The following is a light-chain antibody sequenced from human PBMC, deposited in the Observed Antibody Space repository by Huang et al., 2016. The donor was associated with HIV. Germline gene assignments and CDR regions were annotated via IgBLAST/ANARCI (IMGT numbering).Light chain of an antibody. CDR1: QYVSSN. J-gene: IGKJ2*01. Sequence: ERVMTQSPDTLSVSPGERATLYCRASQYVSSNLAWYQQKPGQAPRLLVYGASTRVSDIPARFSGSGSGTEFTLTISSLQSEDSAVYYCQQDNNLPRTFGQGTKLEIK. CDR2: GAS. CDR3: QQDNNLPRT. V-gene: IGKV3-15*01.